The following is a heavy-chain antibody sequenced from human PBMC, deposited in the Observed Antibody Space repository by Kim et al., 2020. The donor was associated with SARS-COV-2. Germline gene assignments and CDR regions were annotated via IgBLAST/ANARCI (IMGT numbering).Heavy chain of an antibody. V-gene: IGHV3-74*01. CDR1: GFTFSKYW. CDR2: INRDGSDT. J-gene: IGHJ2*01. Sequence: GGSLRLSCAASGFTFSKYWMHWIRQVPGKGLVWVSRINRDGSDTDYADSVKGRFTISRDNAKNTLYLQMNSLRGEDTAVYYCARDEGMNMIVRGFDLWGR. CDR3: ARDEGMNMIVRGFDL. D-gene: IGHD3-22*01.